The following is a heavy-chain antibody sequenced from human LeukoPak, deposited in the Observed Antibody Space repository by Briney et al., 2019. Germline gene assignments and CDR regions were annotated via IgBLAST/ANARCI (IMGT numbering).Heavy chain of an antibody. CDR3: AKSRNYGSGSYLDY. CDR1: GFTFDDYA. Sequence: GGSLRLSCAASGFTFDDYAMHWVRQPPGKGLEWVSLFTGDGVFTFHADSVKGRFTISRDNSKNSLYLQMNSLRTEDTSLYYCAKSRNYGSGSYLDYWGPGTLVTVSS. J-gene: IGHJ4*02. D-gene: IGHD3-10*01. V-gene: IGHV3-43*02. CDR2: FTGDGVFT.